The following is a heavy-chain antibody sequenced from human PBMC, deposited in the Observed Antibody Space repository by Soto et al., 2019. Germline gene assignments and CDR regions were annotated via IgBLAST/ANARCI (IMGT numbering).Heavy chain of an antibody. CDR1: GYTFDSYF. CDR3: ATTQYHGDYDLDY. Sequence: ASVKVSCKACGYTFDSYFIHWVRHDPGQGLYWMVWVNMNTGGTHHPEKFQGRVTMTRDTSVSAASMELRGLTSDDTAVYYCATTQYHGDYDLDYWGQGTLGTVSS. J-gene: IGHJ4*02. CDR2: VNMNTGGT. V-gene: IGHV1-2*02. D-gene: IGHD4-17*01.